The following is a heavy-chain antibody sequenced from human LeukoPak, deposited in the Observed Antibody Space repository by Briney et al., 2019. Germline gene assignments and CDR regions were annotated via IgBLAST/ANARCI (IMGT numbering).Heavy chain of an antibody. J-gene: IGHJ4*02. CDR2: IWYDGSNK. V-gene: IGHV3-33*06. Sequence: PGRSLRLSCAASGFTFSSYGMHWVRQAPGKGLEGVAVIWYDGSNKHYADSVKGRFTISRDNSKNTLYLQMNSLRAEDTAVYYCAKDPSGRWSGSYVDYWGQGTLVTVSS. CDR3: AKDPSGRWSGSYVDY. D-gene: IGHD1-26*01. CDR1: GFTFSSYG.